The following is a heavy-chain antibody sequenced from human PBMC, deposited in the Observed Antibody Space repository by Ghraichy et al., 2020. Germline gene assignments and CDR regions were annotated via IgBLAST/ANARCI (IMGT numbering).Heavy chain of an antibody. V-gene: IGHV6-1*01. CDR3: ARDLIGYCSGGSCYSPGDYYYYYMDV. J-gene: IGHJ6*03. Sequence: SQTLSLTCAISGDSVSSNSAAWNWIRQSPSRGLEWLGMTYYRSKWYNDYAVSVKSRITINPDTSKNQFSLQLNSVTPEDTAVYYCARDLIGYCSGGSCYSPGDYYYYYMDVWGKGTTVTVSS. CDR1: GDSVSSNSAA. CDR2: TYYRSKWYN. D-gene: IGHD2-15*01.